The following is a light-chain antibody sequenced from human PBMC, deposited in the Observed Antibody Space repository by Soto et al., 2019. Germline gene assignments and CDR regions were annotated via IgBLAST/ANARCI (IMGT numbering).Light chain of an antibody. CDR2: GNN. Sequence: QSVLTQPPSVSGAPGQRVTISCIGSSSNIGAGYDVHWYQQVPGTAPKLLLYGNNNRPSGVPDRFSGSKSDTSASLAITGLQAEDEAGYYCQSYDTSLRKVFGGGTKLTVL. V-gene: IGLV1-40*01. J-gene: IGLJ2*01. CDR1: SSNIGAGYD. CDR3: QSYDTSLRKV.